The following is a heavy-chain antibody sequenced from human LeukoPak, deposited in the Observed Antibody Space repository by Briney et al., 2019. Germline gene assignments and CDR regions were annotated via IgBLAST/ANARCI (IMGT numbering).Heavy chain of an antibody. J-gene: IGHJ5*02. CDR3: PRGDKKVGATKLYWFDP. D-gene: IGHD1-26*01. CDR2: INHSGST. CDR1: GGSFSGYY. Sequence: SETLSLTCAVYGGSFSGYYWSWIRQPPGKGLEWIGEINHSGSTNYNPSLKSRVTISVDTSKNQFSLKLSSVTAADTAVYYCPRGDKKVGATKLYWFDPWGQGTLVSVSS. V-gene: IGHV4-34*01.